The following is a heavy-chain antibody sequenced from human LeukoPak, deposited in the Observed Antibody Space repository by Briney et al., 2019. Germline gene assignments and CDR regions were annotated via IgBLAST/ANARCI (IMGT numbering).Heavy chain of an antibody. D-gene: IGHD6-13*01. CDR3: ARLVAAAGEDY. Sequence: PGGSLRLSCAASGFTFSDYYMSWMRQAPGEGLECVSYISSSSSYTNYPDSVKGLFTISRDNAKNSLYLQMNSLRAEDTAVYYCARLVAAAGEDYWGQGTLVTVSS. V-gene: IGHV3-11*03. J-gene: IGHJ4*02. CDR1: GFTFSDYY. CDR2: ISSSSSYT.